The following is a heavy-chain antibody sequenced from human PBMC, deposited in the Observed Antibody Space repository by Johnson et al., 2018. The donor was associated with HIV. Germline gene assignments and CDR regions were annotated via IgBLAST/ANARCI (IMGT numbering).Heavy chain of an antibody. CDR2: IYSGGSA. J-gene: IGHJ3*02. V-gene: IGHV3-NL1*01. D-gene: IGHD6-13*01. Sequence: QVQLVESGGGVVQPGGSLRLSCAASGFTFSSYGMHWVRQAPGKGLEWVSVIYSGGSAYYADSVKGRFTISRDNANNSLYLQMNSLRAEDTAVYYCARDRGQYTDSSRGDIWGQGTMVTVSS. CDR1: GFTFSSYG. CDR3: ARDRGQYTDSSRGDI.